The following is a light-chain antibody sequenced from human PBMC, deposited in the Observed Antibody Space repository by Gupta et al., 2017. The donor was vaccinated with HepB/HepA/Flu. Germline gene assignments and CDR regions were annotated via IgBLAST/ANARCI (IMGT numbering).Light chain of an antibody. Sequence: SYVLSQPPSASVPPGKTARITCGGNNIGSKSVHWYQQKPGEAPVLVIYDDSDRPSGIPERFSGSNSGNTATLTISRVEAGDEADYYCQVWDSHVVFGGGTKLTVL. CDR2: DDS. CDR1: NIGSKS. V-gene: IGLV3-21*04. J-gene: IGLJ2*01. CDR3: QVWDSHVV.